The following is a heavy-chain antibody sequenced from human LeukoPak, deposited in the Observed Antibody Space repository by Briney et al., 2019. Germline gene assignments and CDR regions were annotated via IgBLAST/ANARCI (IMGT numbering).Heavy chain of an antibody. D-gene: IGHD4-17*01. CDR2: IYYSGST. J-gene: IGHJ3*02. V-gene: IGHV4-39*01. CDR3: ASRNLITVTPEGNVLVT. CDR1: GGSISSSSYY. Sequence: SETLSLTCTVSGGSISSSSYYWGWIRQPPGKGLEWIGSIYYSGSTYYNPSLKSRVTISVDTSKNQFSLKLSSVTAADTAVYSGASRNLITVTPEGNVLVTWGKGPTVTVSS.